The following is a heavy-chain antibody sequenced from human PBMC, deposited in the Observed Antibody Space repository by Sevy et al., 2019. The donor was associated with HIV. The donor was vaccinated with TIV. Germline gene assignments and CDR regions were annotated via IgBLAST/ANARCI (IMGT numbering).Heavy chain of an antibody. J-gene: IGHJ4*02. CDR1: GGSMSSYY. V-gene: IGHV4-59*01. D-gene: IGHD6-13*01. CDR2: IYYIGST. CDR3: ARVRQQLVGSLDY. Sequence: SETLSLTCTVSGGSMSSYYWSWIRQPPGKRLEWIGYIYYIGSTNYNPSLKSRVTISVDTSKNQFSLKLSSVTAADTAVYYCARVRQQLVGSLDYWGQGTLVTVSS.